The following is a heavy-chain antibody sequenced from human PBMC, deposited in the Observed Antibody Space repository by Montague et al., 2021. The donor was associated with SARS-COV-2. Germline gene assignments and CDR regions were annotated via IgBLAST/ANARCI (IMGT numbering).Heavy chain of an antibody. CDR3: ACGEITTRGLIYYYGMDV. J-gene: IGHJ6*02. V-gene: IGHV4-34*01. Sequence: SETLSLTYAVYGGSFSAHSWSWIRQSPGKGLEWIGEINHRGSTTYMSSLKSRVTMSVDTSKNQFSLKLSSVTAADTAVYYCACGEITTRGLIYYYGMDVWGQGTTVTVSS. D-gene: IGHD4-11*01. CDR1: GGSFSAHS. CDR2: INHRGST.